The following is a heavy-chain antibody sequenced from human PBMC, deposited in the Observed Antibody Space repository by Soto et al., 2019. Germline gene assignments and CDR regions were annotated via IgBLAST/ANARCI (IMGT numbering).Heavy chain of an antibody. CDR1: GFTSSDHY. CDR2: TRNKANSYTT. J-gene: IGHJ4*02. D-gene: IGHD6-19*01. CDR3: TRWSYSSGWYADY. V-gene: IGHV3-72*01. Sequence: GGSLRLSCAASGFTSSDHYMDWVRQAPGKGLEWVGRTRNKANSYTTEYAASVKGRFTISRDDSKNSLYLQMNSLKTEDTAVYYCTRWSYSSGWYADYWGQGA.